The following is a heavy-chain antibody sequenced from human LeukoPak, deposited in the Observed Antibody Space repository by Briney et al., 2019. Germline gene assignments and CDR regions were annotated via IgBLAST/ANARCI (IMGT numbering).Heavy chain of an antibody. V-gene: IGHV4-59*01. D-gene: IGHD1-26*01. CDR1: GVSISSYY. CDR3: ASAGGSYFDY. Sequence: SETLSLTCTVSGVSISSYYWSWIRQPPGKGLEWIGYIYYSGSTNYNPSLKSRVTISVDTSKNQFSLKLSSVTAADTAVYYCASAGGSYFDYWGQGTLVTVSS. CDR2: IYYSGST. J-gene: IGHJ4*02.